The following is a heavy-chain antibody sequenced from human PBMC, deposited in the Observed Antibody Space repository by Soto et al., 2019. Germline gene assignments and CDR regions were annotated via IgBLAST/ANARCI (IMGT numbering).Heavy chain of an antibody. V-gene: IGHV4-4*07. Sequence: SETLSLTCTVSGGSINTFYWSWVRQPAGKGLEWTGRIFSSGSTSFNPSLESRVAMSVDTSKNHFSLNLSSVTAADMAVYYCAREGSYSAYNFAHGIQLWSFDFWGQGALVTVPQ. CDR3: AREGSYSAYNFAHGIQLWSFDF. D-gene: IGHD5-12*01. J-gene: IGHJ4*02. CDR1: GGSINTFY. CDR2: IFSSGST.